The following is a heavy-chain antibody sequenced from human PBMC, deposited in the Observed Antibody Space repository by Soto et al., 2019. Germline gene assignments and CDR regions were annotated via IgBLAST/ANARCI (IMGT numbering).Heavy chain of an antibody. CDR2: ISSSSRTI. J-gene: IGHJ4*02. V-gene: IGHV3-48*02. CDR3: ASDYYDSSGYSGAQQNFDY. D-gene: IGHD3-22*01. CDR1: GFTFSSYI. Sequence: GESLTISFAASGFTFSSYILDWVRQAPGKGLEWVSYISSSSRTIYYADSVKGRFTVSRDNAKNSLYLQMNSLRDEDTAVYYCASDYYDSSGYSGAQQNFDYSGQGTLLTVSS.